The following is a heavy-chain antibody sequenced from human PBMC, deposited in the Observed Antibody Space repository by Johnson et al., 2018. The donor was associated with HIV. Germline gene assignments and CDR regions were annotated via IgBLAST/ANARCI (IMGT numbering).Heavy chain of an antibody. CDR3: AKIIGYSSGLEI. J-gene: IGHJ3*02. V-gene: IGHV3-33*06. CDR1: GFTFSSYG. D-gene: IGHD6-19*01. CDR2: IWYDGSNK. Sequence: MQLVESGGGVVQPGRSLRLSCAASGFTFSSYGMHWVRQAPGKGLEWVAVIWYDGSNKYYADSVKGRFTISRDNSKNTLYLQMNSLRAEDTAVYYCAKIIGYSSGLEIWGQGTMVTVSS.